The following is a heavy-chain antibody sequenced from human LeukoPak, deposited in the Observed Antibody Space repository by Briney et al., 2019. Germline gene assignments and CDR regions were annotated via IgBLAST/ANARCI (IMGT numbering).Heavy chain of an antibody. CDR2: IYYSGST. V-gene: IGHV4-59*01. J-gene: IGHJ4*02. Sequence: PSETLSLTCTVSGGSISSYYWNWIRQPPGKGLEWIGYIYYSGSTDYNPSLKSRVTISVDTSKNQFSLKLSFVTAADTAVYYCAATSELELDYWGQGTLVTVSS. CDR3: AATSELELDY. D-gene: IGHD1-1*01. CDR1: GGSISSYY.